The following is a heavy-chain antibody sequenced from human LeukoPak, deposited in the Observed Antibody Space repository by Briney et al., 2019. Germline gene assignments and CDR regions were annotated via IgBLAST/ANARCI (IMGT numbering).Heavy chain of an antibody. CDR2: IFPTFGTA. CDR1: GGTFSSYA. Sequence: SVTVSCKASGGTFSSYAISWVRQAPGQGLEGTGGIFPTFGTANYAQKFQGGVTITADESTSTAYMALSSLRSEDTAVYYCARDLGEPYYYYGMYVWCKGPTVTVSS. D-gene: IGHD3-16*01. CDR3: ARDLGEPYYYYGMYV. J-gene: IGHJ6*04. V-gene: IGHV1-69*13.